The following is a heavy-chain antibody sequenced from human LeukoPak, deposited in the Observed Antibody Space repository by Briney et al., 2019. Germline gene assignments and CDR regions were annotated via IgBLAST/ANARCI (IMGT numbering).Heavy chain of an antibody. D-gene: IGHD2-2*01. Sequence: SVKVSCKASGYTFSGYYMHWVRQAPGQGLEWMGWINPKSGGTNEAQKFHDRVTMTRDTSISTAYMELSRLRSDDTAVYYCAALGYCSSTSCYGHWFDPWGQGTLVTVSS. V-gene: IGHV1-2*02. CDR2: INPKSGGT. J-gene: IGHJ5*02. CDR3: AALGYCSSTSCYGHWFDP. CDR1: GYTFSGYY.